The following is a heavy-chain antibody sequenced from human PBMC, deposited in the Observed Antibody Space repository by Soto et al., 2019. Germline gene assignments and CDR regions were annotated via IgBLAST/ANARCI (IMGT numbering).Heavy chain of an antibody. CDR3: ATGKPSNGMDF. J-gene: IGHJ6*02. V-gene: IGHV4-39*01. CDR2: IFYCGST. CDR1: GGSISSSSYY. Sequence: SETLSLTCTVSGGSISSSSYYWGWIRQFPGNGLEWIGRIFYCGSTYYNPSLSSRGTISAVTSRNQFSLKLNPYTSADTAVDYCATGKPSNGMDFWRQGNTVTASS.